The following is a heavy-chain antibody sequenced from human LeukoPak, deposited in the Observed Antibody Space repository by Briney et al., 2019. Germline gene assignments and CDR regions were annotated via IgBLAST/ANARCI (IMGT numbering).Heavy chain of an antibody. Sequence: GGSLRLSCAASGFTFSDYYMSWIRQAPGKGLEWVSYISSSGGTIYYADSVKGGFTISRDNAKNSLYLQMNSLRAEDTAVYYCARGGPSVLRYFDWPYYYYYGMDVWGQGTTVTVSS. D-gene: IGHD3-9*01. CDR1: GFTFSDYY. V-gene: IGHV3-11*01. CDR3: ARGGPSVLRYFDWPYYYYYGMDV. J-gene: IGHJ6*02. CDR2: ISSSGGTI.